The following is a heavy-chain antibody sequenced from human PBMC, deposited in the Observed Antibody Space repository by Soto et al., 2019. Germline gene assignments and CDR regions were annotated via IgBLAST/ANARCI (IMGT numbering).Heavy chain of an antibody. CDR2: FDPEDGET. CDR1: GYTLTELS. J-gene: IGHJ4*02. CDR3: ATGLAYSYGYYY. D-gene: IGHD5-18*01. Sequence: ASVKVSCKVSGYTLTELSMHWVRQAPGKGLEWMGGFDPEDGETIYAQKFQGRVTMTEDTSTDTAYMELSSLRSEDTAVYYCATGLAYSYGYYYWGQGTLVTVSS. V-gene: IGHV1-24*01.